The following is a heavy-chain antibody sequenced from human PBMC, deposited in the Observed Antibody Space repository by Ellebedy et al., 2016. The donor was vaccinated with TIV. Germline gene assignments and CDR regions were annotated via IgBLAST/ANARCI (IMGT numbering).Heavy chain of an antibody. J-gene: IGHJ6*03. V-gene: IGHV1-8*01. CDR3: ARRGVVVPAARYYYYMDV. D-gene: IGHD2-2*01. Sequence: ASVKVSCXASGYTFTSYDINWVRQATGQGLEWMGWMNPNSGNTGYAQKFQGRVTMTRNTSISTAYMELSSLRSEDTAVYYCARRGVVVPAARYYYYMDVWGKGTTVTVSS. CDR1: GYTFTSYD. CDR2: MNPNSGNT.